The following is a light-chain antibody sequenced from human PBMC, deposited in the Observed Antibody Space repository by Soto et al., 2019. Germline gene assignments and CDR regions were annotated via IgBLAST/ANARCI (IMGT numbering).Light chain of an antibody. CDR3: SSYTSSSPVV. CDR2: EVS. Sequence: QPASVSGSPGQSITIFCTGTSSDVGGYSYVSWYQQHPGKAPKLMIYEVSNRPSGVSNRFSGSKSGNTASLTISGLQAEDEADYYCSSYTSSSPVVFGGGTKLTVL. CDR1: SSDVGGYSY. V-gene: IGLV2-14*01. J-gene: IGLJ2*01.